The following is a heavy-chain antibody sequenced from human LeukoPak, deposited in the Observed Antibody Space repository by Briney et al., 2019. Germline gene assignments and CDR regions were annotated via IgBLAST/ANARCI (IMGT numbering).Heavy chain of an antibody. CDR3: AKTYVSDFWSGLGI. D-gene: IGHD3-3*01. V-gene: IGHV3-23*01. CDR2: MSGSGGST. CDR1: GFTFSSYA. J-gene: IGHJ3*02. Sequence: GGSLRLSCAASGFTFSSYAMSWVRQAPGKGLEWVSIMSGSGGSTYYADSVKGRFAISRDNSKNTLHLQMNSLRAEDTAVYYCAKTYVSDFWSGLGIWGQGTMVTVSS.